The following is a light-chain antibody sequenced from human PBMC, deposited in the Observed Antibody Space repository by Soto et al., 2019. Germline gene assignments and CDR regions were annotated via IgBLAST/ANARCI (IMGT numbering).Light chain of an antibody. V-gene: IGLV6-57*02. J-gene: IGLJ2*01. CDR1: SGSIASNY. CDR2: EDN. CDR3: QSFDSSNVV. Sequence: NFMLSQPHSVSESPGKTVTISCTGSSGSIASNYVQWYQQRPGSAPTTVIYEDNQRPSGVPDRFSGSIDRSSNSASLIISGLKAEDEADYYCQSFDSSNVVFGGGTKLTVL.